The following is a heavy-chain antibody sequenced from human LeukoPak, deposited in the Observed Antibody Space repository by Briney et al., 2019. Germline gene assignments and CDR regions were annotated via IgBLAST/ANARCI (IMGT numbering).Heavy chain of an antibody. J-gene: IGHJ6*03. CDR2: IYYSGST. D-gene: IGHD3-10*01. CDR1: GGSISSSSYY. CDR3: ARVLYGSGSYHNYYYYYMDV. V-gene: IGHV4-39*07. Sequence: SEPLSLTCTVSGGSISSSSYYWGWIRQPPGKGLEWIGSIYYSGSTYYNPSLKSRVTISVDTSKNQFSLKLSSVPAADTAVYYCARVLYGSGSYHNYYYYYMDVWGKGTTVTISS.